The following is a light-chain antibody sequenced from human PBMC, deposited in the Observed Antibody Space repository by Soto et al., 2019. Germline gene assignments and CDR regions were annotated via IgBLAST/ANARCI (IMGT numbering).Light chain of an antibody. J-gene: IGKJ5*01. CDR2: DAS. CDR1: QSINSY. V-gene: IGKV3-15*01. Sequence: EIVLTQSPVSLSLSPGEMATLSCRASQSINSYLAWYQQKPGQAPRLFIYDASTRATGIPARFSGIGSGTEFTLTISSLQSEDFAVYYCQQYGSSITFGPGTRLEIK. CDR3: QQYGSSIT.